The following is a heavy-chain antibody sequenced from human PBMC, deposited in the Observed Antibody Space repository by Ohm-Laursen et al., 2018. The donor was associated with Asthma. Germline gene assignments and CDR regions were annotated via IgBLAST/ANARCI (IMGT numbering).Heavy chain of an antibody. V-gene: IGHV1-2*06. D-gene: IGHD3-3*01. CDR3: ARAGDFWSGYYNPFDY. J-gene: IGHJ4*02. Sequence: SSVKVSCNASGYTFTGYYMHWVRQAPGQGLEWMGRINPNSGGTNYAQKFQGRVTMTRDTSISTAYMELSRRRTDDTAVYYCARAGDFWSGYYNPFDYWGQGTLVTVSS. CDR1: GYTFTGYY. CDR2: INPNSGGT.